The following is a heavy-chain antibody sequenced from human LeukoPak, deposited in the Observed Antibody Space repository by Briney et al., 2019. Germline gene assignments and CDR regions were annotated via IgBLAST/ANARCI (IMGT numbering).Heavy chain of an antibody. V-gene: IGHV3-30*04. CDR1: GFTFSSYA. CDR2: ISYDGSNK. D-gene: IGHD3-22*01. Sequence: GRSLRLSCAASGFTFSSYAMHWVRQAPGKGLEWVAVISYDGSNKYYADSVKGRFTISRDDSKNTLYLQMNSLRAEDTAVYYCARDRDYYDSSNWFDPWGQGTLVTVSS. CDR3: ARDRDYYDSSNWFDP. J-gene: IGHJ5*02.